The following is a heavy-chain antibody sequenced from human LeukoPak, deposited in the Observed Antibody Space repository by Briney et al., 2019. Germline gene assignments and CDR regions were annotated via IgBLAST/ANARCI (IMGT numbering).Heavy chain of an antibody. CDR3: ARAYYDSSDYYYYYMDV. CDR1: GGSISSYY. CDR2: IHTSGST. D-gene: IGHD3-22*01. Sequence: SETLSLTCTVSGGSISSYYWSWLRQRAGKGLEWSGRIHTSGSTNYNPSLKSRVTMSVDTSKNQFSLKLCSVTAADTAVYYCARAYYDSSDYYYYYMDVWGKGTTVTVSS. V-gene: IGHV4-4*07. J-gene: IGHJ6*03.